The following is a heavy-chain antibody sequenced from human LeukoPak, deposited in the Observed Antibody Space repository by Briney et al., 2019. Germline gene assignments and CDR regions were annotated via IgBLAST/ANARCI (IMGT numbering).Heavy chain of an antibody. J-gene: IGHJ4*02. CDR3: VRGHDY. V-gene: IGHV3-7*01. CDR1: GFTFDDYG. Sequence: GGSLRLSCAASGFTFDDYGMSWVRQAPGKGLEWGANIKEDGSEKDYVDSVTARFTHSRDNAKNSLYLQMNNLRVEDTAVYYCVRGHDYWGQGTLVSVSS. CDR2: IKEDGSEK.